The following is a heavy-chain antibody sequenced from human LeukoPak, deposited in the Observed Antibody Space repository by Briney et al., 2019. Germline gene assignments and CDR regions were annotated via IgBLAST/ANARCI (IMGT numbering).Heavy chain of an antibody. CDR2: IYYSGST. Sequence: SETLSLTCTVSGGSISSYYWSWIRQPPGKGLEWIGYIYYSGSTNYNPSLKSRVTISVGTSKNQFSLKLSSVTAADTAVYYCARENRYCSSTSCPYYYYMDAWGKGTTVTVSS. V-gene: IGHV4-59*01. CDR1: GGSISSYY. J-gene: IGHJ6*03. D-gene: IGHD2-2*01. CDR3: ARENRYCSSTSCPYYYYMDA.